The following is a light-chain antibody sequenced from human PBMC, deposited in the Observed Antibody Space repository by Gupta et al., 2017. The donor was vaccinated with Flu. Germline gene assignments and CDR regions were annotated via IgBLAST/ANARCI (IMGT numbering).Light chain of an antibody. CDR2: GAS. Sequence: ANLSVSPGERATLSCRASESVYTNLAWYQQKSGQAPRLLIYGASTRATGLPARFSGSGSGTEFTLTISILQSEDSAVYYCQQYNIWPLWTFGQWTKVEIK. CDR1: ESVYTN. CDR3: QQYNIWPLWT. J-gene: IGKJ1*01. V-gene: IGKV3-15*01.